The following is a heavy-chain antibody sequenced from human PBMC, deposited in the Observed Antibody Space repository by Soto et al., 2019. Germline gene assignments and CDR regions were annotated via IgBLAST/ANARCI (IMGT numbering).Heavy chain of an antibody. Sequence: SVTLSLTCAVAGSSIISCGYSWMWIGKPPGKGLEWIGYIYHSGSTYYNPSLKSRVTISVDRSKNQFSLKLSSVTAADTAVYYCAKAGKADDSSGDNAFDIWGQGAMVT. CDR2: IYHSGST. J-gene: IGHJ3*02. D-gene: IGHD3-22*01. CDR1: GSSIISCGYS. CDR3: AKAGKADDSSGDNAFDI. V-gene: IGHV4-30-2*01.